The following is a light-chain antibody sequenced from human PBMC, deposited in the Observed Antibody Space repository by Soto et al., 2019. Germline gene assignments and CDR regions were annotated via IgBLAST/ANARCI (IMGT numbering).Light chain of an antibody. J-gene: IGKJ1*01. CDR3: QQSYSSPPT. Sequence: DIQMSQSRCYLSASVEDRVISSCRASQSISNHSNWYQQKPGKAPKLLIFAASSLQSGVPSRFSGSRSGPDFTLTISSLQPEDFATYYCQQSYSSPPTFGQGTKVDI. CDR1: QSISNH. V-gene: IGKV1-39*01. CDR2: AAS.